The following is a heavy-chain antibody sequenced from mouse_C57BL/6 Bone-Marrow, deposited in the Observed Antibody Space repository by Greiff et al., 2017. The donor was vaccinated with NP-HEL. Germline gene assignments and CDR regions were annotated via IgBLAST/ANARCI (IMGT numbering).Heavy chain of an antibody. CDR2: FHPYNDDT. Sequence: LEESGAELVKPGASVKMSCKASGYTFTTYPIEWMKQNHGKSLEWIGNFHPYNDDTKYNEKFKGKATLTVEKSSSTVYLELSRLTSDDSAVYYCARREDYYDLSWFAYWGQGTLVTVSA. CDR3: ARREDYYDLSWFAY. CDR1: GYTFTTYP. J-gene: IGHJ3*01. V-gene: IGHV1-47*01. D-gene: IGHD1-1*01.